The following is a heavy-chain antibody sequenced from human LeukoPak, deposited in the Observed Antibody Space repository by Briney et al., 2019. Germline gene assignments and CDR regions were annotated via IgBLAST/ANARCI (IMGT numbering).Heavy chain of an antibody. Sequence: GGSLRLSRAASGFTFSSYAMSWVRQAPGKGLEWVSGISGSGGSAYYADSVKGRFTISRDNSINTLFLQMNSLRAEDSALYYCAKDRITATPYYFDFWGQGSLVTVSS. CDR2: ISGSGGSA. J-gene: IGHJ4*02. CDR1: GFTFSSYA. D-gene: IGHD1-20*01. CDR3: AKDRITATPYYFDF. V-gene: IGHV3-23*01.